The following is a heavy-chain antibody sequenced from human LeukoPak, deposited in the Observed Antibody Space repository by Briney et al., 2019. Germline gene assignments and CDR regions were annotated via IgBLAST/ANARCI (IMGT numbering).Heavy chain of an antibody. CDR1: GYSFSNYW. V-gene: IGHV5-51*01. CDR2: IYPGDSDT. D-gene: IGHD5-18*01. Sequence: GESLKISCKSSGYSFSNYWIGWVRQMPGKGLEWMGIIYPGDSDTRYSPSFQGQVTISADRSITTAYLQWISLKASGTAMYYCARHRDWSYGPIDYWGQGTLVTVSS. J-gene: IGHJ4*02. CDR3: ARHRDWSYGPIDY.